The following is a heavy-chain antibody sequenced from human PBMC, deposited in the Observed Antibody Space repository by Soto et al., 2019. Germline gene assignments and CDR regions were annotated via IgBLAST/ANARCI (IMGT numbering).Heavy chain of an antibody. V-gene: IGHV3-53*01. CDR3: ARDRGHRRRITIFGVVGYGMDV. Sequence: GGSLRLSCAASGFTVSSNYMSWVRQAPGKGLEWVSVIYSGGSTYYADSVKGRFTISRDNSKNTLYLQMNSLRAEDTAVYYCARDRGHRRRITIFGVVGYGMDVWGQGTTVTVSS. J-gene: IGHJ6*02. D-gene: IGHD3-3*01. CDR2: IYSGGST. CDR1: GFTVSSNY.